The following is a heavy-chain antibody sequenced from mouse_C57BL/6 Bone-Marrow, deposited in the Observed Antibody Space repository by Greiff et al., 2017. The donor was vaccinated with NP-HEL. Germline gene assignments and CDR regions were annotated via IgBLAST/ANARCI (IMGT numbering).Heavy chain of an antibody. D-gene: IGHD4-1*01. V-gene: IGHV6-3*01. CDR1: GFTFSNYW. CDR3: TAWEGYYLDY. J-gene: IGHJ2*01. Sequence: EVKLVESGGGLVQPGGSMKLSCVASGFTFSNYWMNWVRQSPEKGLEWVAQIRLKSDNYATHYAESVKGRFTISRDDSKSSVYLQMNNLRAEDTGMYYCTAWEGYYLDYGGQGTTLTVAS. CDR2: IRLKSDNYAT.